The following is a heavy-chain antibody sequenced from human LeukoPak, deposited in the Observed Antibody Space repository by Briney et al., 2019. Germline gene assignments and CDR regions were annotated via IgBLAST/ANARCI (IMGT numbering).Heavy chain of an antibody. CDR3: ARDKGGLGRGYYYMDV. J-gene: IGHJ6*03. V-gene: IGHV4-39*07. CDR2: IYYSGRT. Sequence: SETLSLTCTVSGASISSNIYYWGWIRQPPGKGLGWIGSIYYSGRTYYNPSLKSRVTISLDTSKNQFSLKLSSVTAADTAVYYCARDKGGLGRGYYYMDVWGKGTTVTVSS. CDR1: GASISSNIYY. D-gene: IGHD3/OR15-3a*01.